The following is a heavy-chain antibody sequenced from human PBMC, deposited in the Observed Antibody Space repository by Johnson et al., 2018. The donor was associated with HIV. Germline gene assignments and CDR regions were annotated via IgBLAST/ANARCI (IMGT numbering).Heavy chain of an antibody. CDR1: GFTFSSYG. Sequence: QMQLVESGGGLVKPGGSLRLSCAASGFTFSSYGMHWVRQAPGKGLEWVAFIRYDGSNKDYADSVKGRFTISRDNSRNTLYLQMNSLRAEDTATYYCSKLVHYNNVDIWGQGTMVTVSS. CDR2: IRYDGSNK. CDR3: SKLVHYNNVDI. D-gene: IGHD3-10*01. J-gene: IGHJ3*02. V-gene: IGHV3-30*02.